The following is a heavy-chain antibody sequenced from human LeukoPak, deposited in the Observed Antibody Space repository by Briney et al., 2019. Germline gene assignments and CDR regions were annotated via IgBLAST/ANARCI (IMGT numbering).Heavy chain of an antibody. V-gene: IGHV3-23*01. CDR3: AKRGHYDSSGSYAPFDY. J-gene: IGHJ4*02. CDR1: GFTFSSYA. D-gene: IGHD3-22*01. CDR2: FSGGGGGT. Sequence: GGSLRLSCAASGFTFSSYAMSWVRQAPGRGLEWVSAFSGGGGGTYYADSVKGRFTVSRDNSKNTLYLQMISLRAEDTAVYYCAKRGHYDSSGSYAPFDYWGQGTLVTVSS.